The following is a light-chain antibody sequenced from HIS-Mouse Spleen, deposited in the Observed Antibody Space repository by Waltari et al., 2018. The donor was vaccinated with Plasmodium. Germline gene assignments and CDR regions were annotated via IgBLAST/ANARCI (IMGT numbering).Light chain of an antibody. CDR2: KAS. V-gene: IGKV1-5*03. Sequence: DIQMTQSPSTLSASVGDRVTITCRASQSISSWLAWYQQKPGKAPKLLIYKASSLESGVPSRLSGSGSWTEFTLTISSLQPDDFATYYCQQYNSYSWTFGQGTKVEIK. J-gene: IGKJ1*01. CDR1: QSISSW. CDR3: QQYNSYSWT.